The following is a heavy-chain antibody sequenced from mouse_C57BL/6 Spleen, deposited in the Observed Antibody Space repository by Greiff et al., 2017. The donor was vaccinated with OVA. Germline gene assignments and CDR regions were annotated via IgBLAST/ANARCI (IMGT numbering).Heavy chain of an antibody. CDR1: GFTFSDAW. CDR2: IRNKANNHAT. V-gene: IGHV6-6*01. D-gene: IGHD2-5*01. J-gene: IGHJ1*03. CDR3: TRPYSKEPPHWYFDV. Sequence: EVQRVESGGGLVQPGGSMKLSCAASGFTFSDAWMDWVRQSPEKGLEWVAEIRNKANNHATYYAESVKGRFTISRDDSKSSVYLQMNSLRAEDTGIYYCTRPYSKEPPHWYFDVWGTGTTVTVSS.